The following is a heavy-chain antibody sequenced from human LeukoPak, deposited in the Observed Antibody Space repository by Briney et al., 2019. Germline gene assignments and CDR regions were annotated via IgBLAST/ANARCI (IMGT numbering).Heavy chain of an antibody. J-gene: IGHJ4*02. Sequence: ASVKVSCKASEYTFTNYYIHWVRQAPGQGLEWMGIINPNGGRTTYAQKLQGRVTMTTDTSTSTVYMELSSLRSEDTAVYYCATASMVRGVRSYFDYWGQGTLVTVSS. V-gene: IGHV1-46*04. D-gene: IGHD3-10*01. CDR1: EYTFTNYY. CDR3: ATASMVRGVRSYFDY. CDR2: INPNGGRT.